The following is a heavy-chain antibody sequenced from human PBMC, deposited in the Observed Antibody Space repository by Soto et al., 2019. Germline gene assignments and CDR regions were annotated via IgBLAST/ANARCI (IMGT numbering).Heavy chain of an antibody. CDR1: GFTFSSYA. Sequence: GGSLRLSCAASGFTFSSYAMHWVRQASGKGLEWVAVISYDGSNKYYADSVKGRFTISRDNSKNTLYLQMNSLRAEDTAVYYCAKYCISTSCRPYYYYGMDVWGQGTTVTVSS. D-gene: IGHD2-2*01. CDR3: AKYCISTSCRPYYYYGMDV. J-gene: IGHJ6*02. CDR2: ISYDGSNK. V-gene: IGHV3-30-3*02.